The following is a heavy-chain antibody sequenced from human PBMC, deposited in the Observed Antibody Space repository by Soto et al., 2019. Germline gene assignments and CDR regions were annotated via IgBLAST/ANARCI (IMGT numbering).Heavy chain of an antibody. V-gene: IGHV3-23*01. CDR2: ISGGGGST. J-gene: IGHJ3*01. CDR3: AKGFIVVVTVIRPDDAFDV. Sequence: EVQLLESGGGLVQPGGSLRLSLAASGSTFGNFAMNWVGQAPGKGLEWVSGISGGGGSTYYADSVKGRFTISRDPSKNTIFLEMNSLRAEDTAVYYCAKGFIVVVTVIRPDDAFDVWGQGTLVTVSS. CDR1: GSTFGNFA. D-gene: IGHD2-21*02.